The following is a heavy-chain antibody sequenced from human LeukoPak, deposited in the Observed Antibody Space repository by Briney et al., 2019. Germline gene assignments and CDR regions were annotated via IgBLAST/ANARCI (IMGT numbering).Heavy chain of an antibody. CDR3: AREGYDSSGPPQWWFDP. CDR2: ISSSGSTI. Sequence: GGSLRLSCAASGFTFSSYEMNWVRQAPGKGLEWVSYISSSGSTIYYADSVKGRFTISRDNAKNSLYLQMNSLRAEDTAVYYCAREGYDSSGPPQWWFDPWGQGTLVTVSS. V-gene: IGHV3-48*03. CDR1: GFTFSSYE. D-gene: IGHD3-22*01. J-gene: IGHJ5*02.